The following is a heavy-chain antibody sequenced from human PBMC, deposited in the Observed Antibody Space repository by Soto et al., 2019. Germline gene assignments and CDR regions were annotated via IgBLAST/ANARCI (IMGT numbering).Heavy chain of an antibody. D-gene: IGHD5-12*01. CDR3: ARDISGGYNWFDP. CDR1: GGSISSGPYS. J-gene: IGHJ5*02. V-gene: IGHV4-39*07. Sequence: SETLSLTCTVSGGSISSGPYSWGWIRQPPGKGLEWIGTFYYTGSTHYNPSLKSRVTISVDTSKNQFSLKLSSVTAADTAVYYCARDISGGYNWFDPWGQGTLVTVSS. CDR2: FYYTGST.